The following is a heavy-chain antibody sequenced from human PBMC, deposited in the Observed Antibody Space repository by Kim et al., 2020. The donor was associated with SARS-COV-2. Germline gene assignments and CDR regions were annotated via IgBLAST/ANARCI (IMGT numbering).Heavy chain of an antibody. J-gene: IGHJ6*02. D-gene: IGHD3-10*01. CDR3: ASYSRGVPYYGMDV. V-gene: IGHV1-8*01. Sequence: AQKFQGRVTMTRNTSISTAYMELSSLRSEDTAVYYCASYSRGVPYYGMDVWGQGTTVTVSS.